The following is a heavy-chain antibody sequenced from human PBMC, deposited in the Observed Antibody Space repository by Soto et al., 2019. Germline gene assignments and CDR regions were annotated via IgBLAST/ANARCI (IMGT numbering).Heavy chain of an antibody. CDR2: ISSSSAYI. V-gene: IGHV3-21*01. CDR1: GFTFHTYT. Sequence: KLGGSLRLSCAASGFTFHTYTMNWARQAPGKGLEWVSSISSSSAYIYYADSVKGRFTISRDNAKDSLFLQMNGLRAEDTAVYYCARDRKLGPGPNYYYYGMDVWGQGTTVTVSS. J-gene: IGHJ6*02. CDR3: ARDRKLGPGPNYYYYGMDV.